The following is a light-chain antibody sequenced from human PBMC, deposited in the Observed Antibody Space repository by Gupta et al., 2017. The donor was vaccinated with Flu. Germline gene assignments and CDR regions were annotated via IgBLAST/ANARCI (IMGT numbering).Light chain of an antibody. CDR3: QQYNSYPWT. Sequence: DIQMTQSPSTLSASVGDRVTITCRASQSISSWLAWYQQKPGKPPKLLSYKASSLESGVPARFSGSGSGTEFTLTISSLQPDDFATYYCQQYNSYPWTFGQGTKVEIK. J-gene: IGKJ1*01. CDR2: KAS. CDR1: QSISSW. V-gene: IGKV1-5*03.